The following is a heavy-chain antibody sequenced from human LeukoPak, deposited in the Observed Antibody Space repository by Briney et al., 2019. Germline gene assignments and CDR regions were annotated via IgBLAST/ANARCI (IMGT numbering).Heavy chain of an antibody. D-gene: IGHD5-18*01. CDR3: AIEGYSYGYFDP. CDR2: INPSGGST. Sequence: ASVKVSCKASGYTFTNYYMHWVRQAPGQGLEWMGIINPSGGSTSYAQKFQGRVTMTRDTSTSTVYMELSSLRSGDTAVYYCAIEGYSYGYFDPWGQGTLVTVSS. V-gene: IGHV1-46*01. J-gene: IGHJ5*02. CDR1: GYTFTNYY.